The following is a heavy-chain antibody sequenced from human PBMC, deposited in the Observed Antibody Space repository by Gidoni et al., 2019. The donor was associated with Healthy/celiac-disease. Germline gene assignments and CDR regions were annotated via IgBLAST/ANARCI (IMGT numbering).Heavy chain of an antibody. D-gene: IGHD6-13*01. CDR1: GYSFTSYW. V-gene: IGHV5-10-1*03. Sequence: EVQLVQSGAEVKKPGESLRISCKGSGYSFTSYWISWVRQMPGKGLEWMGTIDPSDSYANYSPSFQGHVTISADKSITTAYLQWSSLKASDTAIYYCARHRGIPAAGHIIDYWGQGTLVTVSS. CDR2: IDPSDSYA. J-gene: IGHJ4*02. CDR3: ARHRGIPAAGHIIDY.